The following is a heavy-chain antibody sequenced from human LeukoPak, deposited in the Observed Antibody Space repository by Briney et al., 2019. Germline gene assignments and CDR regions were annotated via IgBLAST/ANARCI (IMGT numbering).Heavy chain of an antibody. D-gene: IGHD5-18*01. V-gene: IGHV4-31*03. Sequence: LSLTCIVSGGSISSGGYYWSWIRQHPGKGLEWIGYIYYSGSTYYNPSLKSRVTISVDTSKNQFSLKLSSVTAADTAVYYCARAPYSYGYLRYFDYWGQGTLVTVSS. CDR2: IYYSGST. J-gene: IGHJ4*02. CDR3: ARAPYSYGYLRYFDY. CDR1: GGSISSGGYY.